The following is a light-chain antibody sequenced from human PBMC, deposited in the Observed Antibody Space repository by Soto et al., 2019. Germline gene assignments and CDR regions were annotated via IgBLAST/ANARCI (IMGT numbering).Light chain of an antibody. V-gene: IGKV1-39*01. CDR1: QSVRDY. CDR2: AAS. J-gene: IGKJ1*01. Sequence: IQLIQSPFSLFASVGDRVTLTCQASQSVRDYVNWYQQRPGKAPNLLIYAASTLQSGVPTRFSGSGSGTDFTLTISSLQPEDVSTYYCQQSYSPVWTFGQGTKVDI. CDR3: QQSYSPVWT.